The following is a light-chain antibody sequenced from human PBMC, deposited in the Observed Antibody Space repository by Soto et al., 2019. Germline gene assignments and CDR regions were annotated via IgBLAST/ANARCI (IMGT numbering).Light chain of an antibody. CDR1: GSDIGGFNF. J-gene: IGLJ1*01. CDR3: GSISGSTTLGSV. V-gene: IGLV2-14*03. Sequence: QSALTQPASVSGSPGQSITISCTGTGSDIGGFNFDSWYQQHPGKAPKLIIYDVTNRPSGVSNRFSGSKSGNTASLTISGLQADDDAPYHCGSISGSTTLGSVFGTGTKVTVL. CDR2: DVT.